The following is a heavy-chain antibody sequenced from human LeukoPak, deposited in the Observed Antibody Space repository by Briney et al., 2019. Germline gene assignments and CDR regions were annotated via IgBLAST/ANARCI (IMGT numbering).Heavy chain of an antibody. V-gene: IGHV1-18*01. J-gene: IGHJ6*02. CDR3: ASGGYVWGSYSAYGMDV. CDR1: GYTFTSYG. D-gene: IGHD3-16*01. Sequence: ASVKVSCKASGYTFTSYGISWVRQAPGQGLEWMGWNSAYNGNTNYAQKLQDRVTMTTDTSTSTAYMELRSLRSDDTAVYYCASGGYVWGSYSAYGMDVWGQGTTVTVSS. CDR2: NSAYNGNT.